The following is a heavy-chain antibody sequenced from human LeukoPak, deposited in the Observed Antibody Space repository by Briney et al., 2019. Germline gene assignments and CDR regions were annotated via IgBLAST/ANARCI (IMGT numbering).Heavy chain of an antibody. CDR2: IYHSGSS. D-gene: IGHD3-10*01. CDR1: GYSISSGYY. V-gene: IGHV4-38-2*01. CDR3: ARAGGRDYFDY. Sequence: PSETLSLTCAVSGYSISSGYYWGWIRQPPGKGLEWIGSIYHSGSSYYNPSLKSRVTISVDTSKNQCSLKLSSVTAADTAVYYCARAGGRDYFDYWGQGTLVTVSS. J-gene: IGHJ4*02.